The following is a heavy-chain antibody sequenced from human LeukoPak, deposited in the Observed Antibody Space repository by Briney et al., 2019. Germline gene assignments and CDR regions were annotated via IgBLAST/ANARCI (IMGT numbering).Heavy chain of an antibody. V-gene: IGHV1-2*02. D-gene: IGHD3-10*02. Sequence: ASVKASCTASGYTFSDSYMHWVRQAPGQGLQWLGWINPNSGGTNYAQNFQGRVTMTRDTSTSTAYMELSRLKSDDTAVYFCARRGSGAYYVGDPYFDYWGQGTLVTVSS. CDR3: ARRGSGAYYVGDPYFDY. CDR1: GYTFSDSY. CDR2: INPNSGGT. J-gene: IGHJ4*02.